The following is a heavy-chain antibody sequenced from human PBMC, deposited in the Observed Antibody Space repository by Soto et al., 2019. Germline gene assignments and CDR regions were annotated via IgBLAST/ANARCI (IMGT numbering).Heavy chain of an antibody. CDR2: ISAYNGNT. CDR3: ARSCSGGSCYSSCYGMDV. Sequence: QVQLVQSGAEVKKPGASVKVSCKASGYTFTSYGISWVRQAPGQGLEWMGWISAYNGNTNYAQKLQGRVTMTTDTSTSTAYMELRSLRSDDTAVYYCARSCSGGSCYSSCYGMDVWGQGTTVTVSS. J-gene: IGHJ6*02. D-gene: IGHD2-15*01. V-gene: IGHV1-18*01. CDR1: GYTFTSYG.